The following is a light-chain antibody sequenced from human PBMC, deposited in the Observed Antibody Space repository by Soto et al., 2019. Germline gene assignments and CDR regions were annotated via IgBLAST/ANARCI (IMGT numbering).Light chain of an antibody. V-gene: IGKV1-39*01. CDR1: QSISSY. CDR3: QQSYSTPLT. J-gene: IGKJ4*01. CDR2: AAS. Sequence: DIQMTQSPSSLSASVGDRVTITCRASQSISSYLNWYQQKPGKAPKLLIYAASSSQSGVPSRFSGSGSGTDFTLTISSLQPEDFATYYCQQSYSTPLTLGGGTKVDIK.